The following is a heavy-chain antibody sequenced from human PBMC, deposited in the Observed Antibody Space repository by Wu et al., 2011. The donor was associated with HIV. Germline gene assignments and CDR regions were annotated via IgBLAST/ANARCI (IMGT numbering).Heavy chain of an antibody. Sequence: SVKVSCSASGYTFTTYDINWVRQATGQGLEWVGWMNPNSGNTGYAPKFQGRVTITRNTSISTAYMQLSSLGSEDSAVYYCARVPPKDYYYGMDVWGQGTIVIVSS. CDR2: MNPNSGNT. V-gene: IGHV1-8*02. J-gene: IGHJ6*02. CDR3: ARVPPKDYYYGMDV. CDR1: GYTFTTYD.